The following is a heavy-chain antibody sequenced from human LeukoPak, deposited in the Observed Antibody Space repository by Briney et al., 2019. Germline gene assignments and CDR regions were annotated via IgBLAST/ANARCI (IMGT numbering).Heavy chain of an antibody. V-gene: IGHV4-59*08. D-gene: IGHD3-10*01. Sequence: SETLSLTCTVSGDSISSYYWSWIRQPPGKGLEWIGYIYYSGSTNYNPSLKSRVTISVDTSKNQFSLKLSSVTAADTAVYFWARLDYGAGSYVDYWGQGTLVTVSS. J-gene: IGHJ4*02. CDR3: ARLDYGAGSYVDY. CDR2: IYYSGST. CDR1: GDSISSYY.